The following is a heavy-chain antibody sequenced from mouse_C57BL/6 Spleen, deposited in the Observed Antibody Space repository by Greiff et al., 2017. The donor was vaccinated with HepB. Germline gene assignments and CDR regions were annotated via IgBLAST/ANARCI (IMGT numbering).Heavy chain of an antibody. Sequence: EVQGVESGGDLVKPGGSLKLSCAASGFTFSSYGMSWVRQTPDKRLEWVATISSGGSYTYYPDSVKGRFTISRDNAKNTLYLQMSSLKSEDTAMYYCARHANYYGSSYGYFDVWGTGTTVTVSS. V-gene: IGHV5-6*01. CDR1: GFTFSSYG. J-gene: IGHJ1*03. D-gene: IGHD1-1*01. CDR3: ARHANYYGSSYGYFDV. CDR2: ISSGGSYT.